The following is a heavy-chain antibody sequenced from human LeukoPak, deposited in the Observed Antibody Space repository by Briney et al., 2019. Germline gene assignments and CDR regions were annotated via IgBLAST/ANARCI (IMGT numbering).Heavy chain of an antibody. CDR2: ISPYNGNT. CDR3: AKGLSYGSGITPSDY. J-gene: IGHJ4*02. CDR1: GYTFSSYG. D-gene: IGHD3-10*01. Sequence: ASVKVSCKASGYTFSSYGITWVRQAPGHGLEWMGWISPYNGNTNYAQKLQGRVTMTTDTSTSTAYMELRSLSSGDTAVYYCAKGLSYGSGITPSDYWGQGTLVTISS. V-gene: IGHV1-18*01.